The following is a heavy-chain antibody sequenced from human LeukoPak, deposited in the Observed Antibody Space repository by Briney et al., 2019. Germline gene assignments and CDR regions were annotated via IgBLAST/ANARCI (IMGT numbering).Heavy chain of an antibody. V-gene: IGHV1-46*01. CDR1: GYTFTTYY. J-gene: IGHJ6*02. D-gene: IGHD1-1*01. CDR3: ARRTDYYYHGMDV. CDR2: ISPSGGST. Sequence: ASVKVSCKASGYTFTTYYLHWVRPAPGPGLEWIGVISPSGGSTIYAQKFQGRVTMTRDTSTGTVYMELSSLGSEDTAVYYCARRTDYYYHGMDVWGQGTTVTVSS.